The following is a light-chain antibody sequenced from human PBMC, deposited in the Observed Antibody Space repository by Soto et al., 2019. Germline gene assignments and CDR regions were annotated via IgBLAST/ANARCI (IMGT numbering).Light chain of an antibody. CDR1: QSVSSSY. CDR3: QQYGSSPRYT. V-gene: IGKV3-20*01. J-gene: IGKJ2*01. CDR2: GAS. Sequence: EIVLTQSTGTLSLSPGERATLSCRASQSVSSSYLAWYQQKPGQAPRLLIYGASSRATGIPDRFSGSGSGTDFTFTISRLEPEDFAVYYCQQYGSSPRYTFGQGTKLEIK.